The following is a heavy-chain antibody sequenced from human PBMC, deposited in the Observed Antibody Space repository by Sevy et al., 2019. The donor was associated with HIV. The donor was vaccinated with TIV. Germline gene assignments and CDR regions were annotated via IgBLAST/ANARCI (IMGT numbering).Heavy chain of an antibody. D-gene: IGHD6-13*01. Sequence: GGSLRLSCAATAFTFSSYDMHWVRQVAGKGLKWVSSIGLSGDTYFAGSVKGRFTISRDNVKNYLYLQMSSLRAGDTAVYYCARETAADAFDVWGQRTFVTVS. CDR3: ARETAADAFDV. J-gene: IGHJ3*01. V-gene: IGHV3-13*01. CDR1: AFTFSSYD. CDR2: IGLSGDT.